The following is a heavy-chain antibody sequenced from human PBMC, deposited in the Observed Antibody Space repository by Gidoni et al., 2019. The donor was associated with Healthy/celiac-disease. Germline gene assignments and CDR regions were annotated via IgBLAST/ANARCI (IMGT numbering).Heavy chain of an antibody. CDR1: GYSISSGYY. V-gene: IGHV4-38-2*02. CDR2: IYHSGST. J-gene: IGHJ4*02. Sequence: QVQLQESGPGLVKPSETLSLTCPVSGYSISSGYYWGWIRQPPGKGLEWIGSIYHSGSTYYNPSLKSRVTISVDTSKNQFSLKLSSVTAADTAVYYCARDPGRIAAAGHFDYWGQGTLVTVSS. CDR3: ARDPGRIAAAGHFDY. D-gene: IGHD6-13*01.